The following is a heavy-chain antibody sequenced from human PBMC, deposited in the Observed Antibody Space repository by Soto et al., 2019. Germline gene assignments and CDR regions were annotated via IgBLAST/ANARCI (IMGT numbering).Heavy chain of an antibody. CDR3: ARYRLTAAGTWPDY. J-gene: IGHJ4*02. V-gene: IGHV4-61*03. D-gene: IGHD6-13*01. Sequence: QVQLQESGPGLVKPSETLSLTCTVSGGSVSSVSYYWTWIRQPPGKGLEWIGFIYNRANTNYNPSLRSRISVSVYTSRNPFSLKLTSVTAADTAVYYCARYRLTAAGTWPDYRGQGTRVSVSS. CDR1: GGSVSSVSYY. CDR2: IYNRANT.